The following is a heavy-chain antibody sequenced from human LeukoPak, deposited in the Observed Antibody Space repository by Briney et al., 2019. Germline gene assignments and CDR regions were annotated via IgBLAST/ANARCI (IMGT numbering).Heavy chain of an antibody. J-gene: IGHJ6*02. CDR1: GGTFSSYA. Sequence: ASVKVSCKASGGTFSSYAISWVRQAPGQGLEWMGGIIPIFGTANYAQKFQGRVTITADESTSTAYMELSSLRSEDTAVYYCARDWAIAAAGRTLYYYYYMDVWGQGTTVTVSS. D-gene: IGHD6-13*01. CDR3: ARDWAIAAAGRTLYYYYYMDV. V-gene: IGHV1-69*13. CDR2: IIPIFGTA.